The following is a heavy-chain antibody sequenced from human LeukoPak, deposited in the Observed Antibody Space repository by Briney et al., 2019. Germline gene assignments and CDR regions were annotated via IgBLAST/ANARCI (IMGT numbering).Heavy chain of an antibody. CDR1: GFTFVDYG. Sequence: GGSLRLSCATFGFTFVDYGLSWVRRAPGKGLEWLCAINYNGAITDYADSVKGRFTISRDNAKNSLYLRMDSLRAEDAALYYCARDRLGPSFSVSHFDLWGQGTLVTVSS. CDR3: ARDRLGPSFSVSHFDL. CDR2: INYNGAIT. V-gene: IGHV3-20*04. D-gene: IGHD3-3*02. J-gene: IGHJ4*02.